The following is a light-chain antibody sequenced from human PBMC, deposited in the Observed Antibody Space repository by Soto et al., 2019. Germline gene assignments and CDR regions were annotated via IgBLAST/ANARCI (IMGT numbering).Light chain of an antibody. J-gene: IGKJ5*01. Sequence: DIQITHSPSFLSGSFGDRVXVXCQASQDIRNSLNWYQQKPGTAPNLLIYDASNLEAGVPSRFRGSGSGTDFTFTISRLQPEDIAKYYCEPYDHLNPFGQGRRLAIK. CDR1: QDIRNS. CDR2: DAS. CDR3: EPYDHLNP. V-gene: IGKV1-33*01.